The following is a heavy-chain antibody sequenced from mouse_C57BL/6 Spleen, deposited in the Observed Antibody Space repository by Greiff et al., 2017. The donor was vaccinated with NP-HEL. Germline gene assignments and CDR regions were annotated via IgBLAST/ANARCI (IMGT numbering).Heavy chain of an antibody. CDR3: ARWGLLRAWFAY. Sequence: VQLQQPGAELVRPGSSVKLSCKASGYTFTSYWMHWVKQRPIQGLEWIGNIDPSDSETHYNQKFKDKATLTVDKSSSTAYMQLSSLTSEDSAVYYCARWGLLRAWFAYWGQGTLVTVSA. D-gene: IGHD1-1*01. CDR2: IDPSDSET. J-gene: IGHJ3*01. V-gene: IGHV1-52*01. CDR1: GYTFTSYW.